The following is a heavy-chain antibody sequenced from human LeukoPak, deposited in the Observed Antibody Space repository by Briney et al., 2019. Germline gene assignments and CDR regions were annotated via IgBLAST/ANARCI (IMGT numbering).Heavy chain of an antibody. V-gene: IGHV4-38-2*02. CDR2: IYHSGST. J-gene: IGHJ1*01. CDR3: ARQGYCSGGSCQDSEYFQH. Sequence: SDTLSLTCTVSGYSISSGYYWGWIRQPPGKGLEWIGSIYHSGSTYYNPSLKSRVTISVDTSKNQFSLKLSSVTAADTAVYYCARQGYCSGGSCQDSEYFQHWGQGTLVTVSS. CDR1: GYSISSGYY. D-gene: IGHD2-15*01.